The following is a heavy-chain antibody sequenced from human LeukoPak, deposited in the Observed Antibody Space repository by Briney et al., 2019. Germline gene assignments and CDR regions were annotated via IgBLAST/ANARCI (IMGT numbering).Heavy chain of an antibody. D-gene: IGHD2-2*01. CDR2: ISAYNGNT. J-gene: IGHJ4*02. Sequence: ASVKVSCKASGYTFTSYGISWVRQAPGQGLEWMGWISAYNGNTNYAQKVQDRITMATDTSTSTAYMELRSLRSDDTAVYYCARDAGRYCSTASCFALDFWGRGTLVTVSS. V-gene: IGHV1-18*01. CDR1: GYTFTSYG. CDR3: ARDAGRYCSTASCFALDF.